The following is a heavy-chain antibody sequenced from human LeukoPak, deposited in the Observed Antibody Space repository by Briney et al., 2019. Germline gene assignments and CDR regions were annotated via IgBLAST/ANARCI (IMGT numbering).Heavy chain of an antibody. Sequence: GGSLRLSCAASGFTFSNYWMTWVRQAPGKGLEWVANIKEDGSDKYYVDSVKGRVTISRDNAKNSLFLQINSLRAEDTAVYYCAREIVVVVAATARSFDYWGQGTLVTVSS. CDR2: IKEDGSDK. CDR1: GFTFSNYW. V-gene: IGHV3-7*01. CDR3: AREIVVVVAATARSFDY. J-gene: IGHJ4*02. D-gene: IGHD2-15*01.